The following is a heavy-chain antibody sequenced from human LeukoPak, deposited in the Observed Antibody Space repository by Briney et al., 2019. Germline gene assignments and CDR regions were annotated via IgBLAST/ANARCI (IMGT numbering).Heavy chain of an antibody. CDR2: IIPIFGTA. V-gene: IGHV1-69*13. CDR3: ARDTYYYDSSGSTEYYFDY. Sequence: ASVKVSCKASGYTFTSYAMNWVRQAPGQGLEWMGGIIPIFGTANYAQKFQGRVTITADESTSTAYMELSSLRSEDTAVYYCARDTYYYDSSGSTEYYFDYWGQGTLVTVSS. D-gene: IGHD3-22*01. J-gene: IGHJ4*02. CDR1: GYTFTSYA.